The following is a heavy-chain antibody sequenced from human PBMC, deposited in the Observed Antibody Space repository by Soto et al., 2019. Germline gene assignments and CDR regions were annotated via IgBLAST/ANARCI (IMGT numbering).Heavy chain of an antibody. CDR3: ARSGDEFNVLDY. V-gene: IGHV3-11*06. J-gene: IGHJ4*02. CDR2: SINSGTFA. CDR1: VFTFIDYY. D-gene: IGHD2-21*02. Sequence: PGWSLRLSCAASVFTFIDYYMSWVRQAPGRGLEWIAYSINSGTFARYATSVKGRFSISRDNANNSLYLEMNSLRVEDTAVYYCARSGDEFNVLDYWGQGTPVTVSS.